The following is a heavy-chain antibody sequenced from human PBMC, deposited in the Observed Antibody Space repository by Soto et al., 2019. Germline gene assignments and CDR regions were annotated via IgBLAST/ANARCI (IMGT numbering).Heavy chain of an antibody. Sequence: QVQLVESGGGVVQPGRSLRLSCAASGFTFSSYGMHWVRQAPGKGLEWVPVIPYDGSNKYYADSVKGRPTISRDNSKNTLYLQMNSLRGEDTAVYYCAKDNGSGCDWLRVGDASDIWGQGTMVTVSS. CDR2: IPYDGSNK. J-gene: IGHJ3*02. CDR1: GFTFSSYG. CDR3: AKDNGSGCDWLRVGDASDI. D-gene: IGHD5-12*01. V-gene: IGHV3-30*18.